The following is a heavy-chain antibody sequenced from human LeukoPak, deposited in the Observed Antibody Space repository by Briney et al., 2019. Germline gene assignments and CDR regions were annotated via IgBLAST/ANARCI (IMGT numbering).Heavy chain of an antibody. CDR3: ASLMAAAVPFDY. Sequence: GRSLRLSCAASGFTFSSYAMHWVRQAPGKGMGWVAVISYDGSNTSYADSVKGRFTISRDNSQNTLYLQMNSLRAEDTAVYYCASLMAAAVPFDYRGQGTLVTVSS. V-gene: IGHV3-30*04. CDR1: GFTFSSYA. J-gene: IGHJ4*02. D-gene: IGHD6-13*01. CDR2: ISYDGSNT.